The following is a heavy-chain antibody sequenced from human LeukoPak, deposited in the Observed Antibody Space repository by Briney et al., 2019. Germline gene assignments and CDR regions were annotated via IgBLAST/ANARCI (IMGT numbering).Heavy chain of an antibody. D-gene: IGHD3-10*01. Sequence: SETLSLTCAVYGGSFSGYYWSWIRQPPGKGLEWIGEMNHSGSTNYNPSLKSRVTISVDTSKNQFSLKLSSVTAADTAVYYCARGFAVRGVMVYYYYMDVWGKGTTVTISS. V-gene: IGHV4-34*01. CDR2: MNHSGST. CDR3: ARGFAVRGVMVYYYYMDV. CDR1: GGSFSGYY. J-gene: IGHJ6*03.